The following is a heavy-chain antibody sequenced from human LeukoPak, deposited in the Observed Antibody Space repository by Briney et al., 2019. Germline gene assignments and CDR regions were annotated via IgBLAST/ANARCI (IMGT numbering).Heavy chain of an antibody. CDR1: GGSISSGSYY. J-gene: IGHJ5*02. V-gene: IGHV4-39*01. CDR3: ARHSGGEYYDILTGYYMRLEWFDP. CDR2: IYHSGST. Sequence: SETLSLTCTVSGGSISSGSYYWGWIRQPPGKGLEWIGSIYHSGSTYYNPSLKSRVTISVDTSKNQFSLKLSSVTAADTAVYYCARHSGGEYYDILTGYYMRLEWFDPWGQGTLVTVSS. D-gene: IGHD3-9*01.